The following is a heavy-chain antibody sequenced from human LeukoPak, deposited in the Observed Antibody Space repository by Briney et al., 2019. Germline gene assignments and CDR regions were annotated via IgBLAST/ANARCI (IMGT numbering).Heavy chain of an antibody. D-gene: IGHD3-3*01. V-gene: IGHV3-23*01. J-gene: IGHJ4*02. CDR1: GFTFSSYA. CDR2: ISGSGGST. Sequence: GGSLRLSCAASGFTFSSYAMSWVRQAPGKGLEGVSAISGSGGSTYYADSVKGRVTISRANSKTTLYLQMNSLRAEDTAVYYCAKGISSGWSGYNAYYFDYWGQGTLVTVSS. CDR3: AKGISSGWSGYNAYYFDY.